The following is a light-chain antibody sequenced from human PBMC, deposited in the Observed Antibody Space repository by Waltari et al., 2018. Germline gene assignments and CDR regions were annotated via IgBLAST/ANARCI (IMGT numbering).Light chain of an antibody. CDR2: YAS. J-gene: IGKJ4*01. CDR1: QSVSSY. CDR3: QQRSNWPLT. V-gene: IGKV3-11*01. Sequence: EIVLTQSPATLSLSPGERATLSCRASQSVSSYIAWYQQKTGQGPRLLIYYASNRATGSPARFCGSGSGTDFTVTISSLEAEDFAVYYCQQRSNWPLTFGGGTKVEIK.